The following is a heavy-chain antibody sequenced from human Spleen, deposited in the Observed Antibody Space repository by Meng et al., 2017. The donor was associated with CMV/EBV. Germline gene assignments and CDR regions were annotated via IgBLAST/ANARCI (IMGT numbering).Heavy chain of an antibody. V-gene: IGHV6-1*01. CDR3: AREGDSRYYYDTSGYYFDY. CDR1: NSAT. J-gene: IGHJ4*02. CDR2: TYYRSKWYN. Sequence: NSATWNWIRQSPSRGLEWLGRTYYRSKWYNDYALSVKSRITINPDTSKNQFSLQLDSVTPEDTAVYYCAREGDSRYYYDTSGYYFDYWGQGTLDTVSS. D-gene: IGHD3-22*01.